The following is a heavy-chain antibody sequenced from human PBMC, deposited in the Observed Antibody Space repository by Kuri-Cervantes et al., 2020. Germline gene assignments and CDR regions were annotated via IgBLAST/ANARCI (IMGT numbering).Heavy chain of an antibody. CDR2: IIPIFGTA. CDR3: ARLCGGDCYSMGGYYYYGMDV. D-gene: IGHD2-21*02. V-gene: IGHV1-69*13. Sequence: LVKVSCKASGGTFSSYAISWVRQAPGQGLEWMGGIIPIFGTANYAQKFQGRVTITADESTSTAYMELSSLRSEDTAVYYCARLCGGDCYSMGGYYYYGMDVWGQGTTVTVSS. CDR1: GGTFSSYA. J-gene: IGHJ6*02.